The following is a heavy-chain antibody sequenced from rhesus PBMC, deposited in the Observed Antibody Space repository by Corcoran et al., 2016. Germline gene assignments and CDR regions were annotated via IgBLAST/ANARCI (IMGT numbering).Heavy chain of an antibody. Sequence: QVTLKESGPALVKPTQHLTLTCTFSGFPISPMGLGVGWFRHPPGNALEWLALIYWDDDKYYSTSLKSRLTISKDTSKNQVVLTMTNMDPVDTATYYCARSRNTVLVVVASYFDYWGQGVLVTVSS. CDR3: ARSRNTVLVVVASYFDY. D-gene: IGHD2-21*01. CDR2: IYWDDDK. J-gene: IGHJ4*01. CDR1: GFPISPMGLG. V-gene: IGHV2-174*01.